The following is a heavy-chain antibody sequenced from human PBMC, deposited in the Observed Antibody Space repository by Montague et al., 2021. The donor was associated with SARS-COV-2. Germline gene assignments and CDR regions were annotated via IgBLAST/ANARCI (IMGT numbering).Heavy chain of an antibody. D-gene: IGHD3-10*01. CDR2: FYYSAST. CDR1: GGSISSSSYN. Sequence: SETLSLTCTVSGGSISSSSYNWGWIRQRQGQGLVWIGSFYYSASTYYTPSLKSRVTISVDTTKNQFTVKPSSATAADTAVYYCARPHGSGPGSDAFDLWGQGTMVTVSS. V-gene: IGHV4-39*01. J-gene: IGHJ3*01. CDR3: ARPHGSGPGSDAFDL.